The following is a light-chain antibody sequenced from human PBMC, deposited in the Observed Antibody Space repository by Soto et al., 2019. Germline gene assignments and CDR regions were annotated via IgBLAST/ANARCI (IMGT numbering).Light chain of an antibody. J-gene: IGKJ1*01. V-gene: IGKV3-15*01. CDR2: GAS. CDR1: QSVNNN. CDR3: QQYNNWPRT. Sequence: EIVMTQSPATLSVSPGERATLSCRAGQSVNNNLAWYQQKPGQGPRLLIYGASTRATGIPARFSGSGSGTDFTLTISSLQSEDFAVYYCQQYNNWPRTFGQGTKVEIK.